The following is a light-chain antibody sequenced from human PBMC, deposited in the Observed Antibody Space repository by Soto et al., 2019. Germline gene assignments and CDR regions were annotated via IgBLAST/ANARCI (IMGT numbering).Light chain of an antibody. CDR2: STS. CDR1: QGIGTD. V-gene: IGKV1-17*01. Sequence: IQMTDSPSTLCASVGDIFTITCRASQGIGTDLGWYRQKPGRAPERLIYSTSSLQSGVPSRFSGSGSGTEFTLTINSLQSEDFAVYYCQQYNNWPITFGQGTRLEIK. J-gene: IGKJ5*01. CDR3: QQYNNWPIT.